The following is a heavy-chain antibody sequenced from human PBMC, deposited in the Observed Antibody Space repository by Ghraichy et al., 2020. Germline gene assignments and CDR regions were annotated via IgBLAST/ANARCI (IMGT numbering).Heavy chain of an antibody. Sequence: SETLSLTCSVSGGSVSSGGHYWTWIRQNPGKGLEWIGFIFNSGITYYNPSLKSRATISADTSKNQFSLQLNSVTAADTAVYYCSRDGGYFFGFDYWGQGTLVTVAS. CDR3: SRDGGYFFGFDY. D-gene: IGHD3-22*01. CDR2: IFNSGIT. V-gene: IGHV4-31*03. J-gene: IGHJ4*02. CDR1: GGSVSSGGHY.